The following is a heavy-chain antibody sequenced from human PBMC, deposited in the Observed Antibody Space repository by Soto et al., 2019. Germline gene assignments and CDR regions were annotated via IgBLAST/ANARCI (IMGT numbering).Heavy chain of an antibody. D-gene: IGHD6-6*01. V-gene: IGHV1-46*03. CDR1: GYIFTNFY. CDR2: INPNGGST. Sequence: QVQLAQPGAEVKKPGASVKFSCKASGYIFTNFYIHWVRQAPGQGLEWIGIINPNGGSTNYAQHFQGRVTMTRDTSTTTVYMDLSSLRSEDTAVYNCTRGLASGDYWGQGTLITVSS. CDR3: TRGLASGDY. J-gene: IGHJ4*02.